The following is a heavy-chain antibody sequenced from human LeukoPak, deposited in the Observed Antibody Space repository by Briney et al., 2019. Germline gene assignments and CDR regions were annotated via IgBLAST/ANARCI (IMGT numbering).Heavy chain of an antibody. CDR3: ARDRRDDFWSGPLNIGYDY. J-gene: IGHJ4*02. D-gene: IGHD3-3*01. CDR2: ISSSSSYI. Sequence: PGGSLRLSCAASGFTFSSYSMNWVRQAPGKGLEWVSSISSSSSYIYYADSVKGRFTISRDNAKNSLYLQMNSLRAEDTAVYYCARDRRDDFWSGPLNIGYDYWGQGTLVTVSS. V-gene: IGHV3-21*01. CDR1: GFTFSSYS.